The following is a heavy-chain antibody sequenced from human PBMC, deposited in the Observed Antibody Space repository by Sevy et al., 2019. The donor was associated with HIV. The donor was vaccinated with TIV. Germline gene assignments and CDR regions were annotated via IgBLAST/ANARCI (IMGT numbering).Heavy chain of an antibody. CDR2: ITTSGRYT. V-gene: IGHV3-23*01. J-gene: IGHJ6*02. CDR1: GFTCRTYA. Sequence: GGALRLSCAASGFTCRTYAMNWVRQAPGKGLEWVSSITTSGRYTYSADSVEGRFTISRDNSQNTVYLQMNSLRVDDTAVYYCAKGYCSGGSCPRDYYYYGMDAWGQGTTVTVSS. D-gene: IGHD2-15*01. CDR3: AKGYCSGGSCPRDYYYYGMDA.